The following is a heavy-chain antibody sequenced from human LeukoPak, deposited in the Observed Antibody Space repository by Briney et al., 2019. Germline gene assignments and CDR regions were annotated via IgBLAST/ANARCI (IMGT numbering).Heavy chain of an antibody. CDR3: ARVRLRCVDY. Sequence: GGSLRLSCAASWLTFSSYEMNWVRQAPGKGLEWVSYISSSGSTIYYADAVKGRFTISRVNAKNSLYLQMNRLRAEDTAVYYCARVRLRCVDYWRQGTLVTVSS. CDR1: WLTFSSYE. D-gene: IGHD4-17*01. V-gene: IGHV3-48*03. J-gene: IGHJ4*02. CDR2: ISSSGSTI.